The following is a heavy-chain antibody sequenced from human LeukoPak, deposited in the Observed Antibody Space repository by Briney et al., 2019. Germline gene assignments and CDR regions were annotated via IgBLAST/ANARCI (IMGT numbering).Heavy chain of an antibody. D-gene: IGHD5-12*01. Sequence: SETLSLTCAVYGGSFSGYYWSWIRQPPGKGLEWIGEINHSGSTNYNPSLKSRVTISVDTSKNHFFLKLRSVTAADTAVYYCARDSEVANFDYWGQGTLVTVSS. CDR2: INHSGST. CDR3: ARDSEVANFDY. V-gene: IGHV4-34*01. J-gene: IGHJ4*02. CDR1: GGSFSGYY.